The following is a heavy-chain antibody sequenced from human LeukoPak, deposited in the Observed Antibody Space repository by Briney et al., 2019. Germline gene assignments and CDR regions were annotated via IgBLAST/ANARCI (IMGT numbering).Heavy chain of an antibody. Sequence: GESLKISCKGSGYSFTSYWIGWVRQMPGKGLEWMGIIYPGDSDTRYSPSFQGQVTISADKSVSTAYLQWSSLKASDTAMYYCARHLGSYDILTGYPFDPWGQGTLVTVSS. D-gene: IGHD3-9*01. V-gene: IGHV5-51*01. CDR3: ARHLGSYDILTGYPFDP. J-gene: IGHJ5*02. CDR2: IYPGDSDT. CDR1: GYSFTSYW.